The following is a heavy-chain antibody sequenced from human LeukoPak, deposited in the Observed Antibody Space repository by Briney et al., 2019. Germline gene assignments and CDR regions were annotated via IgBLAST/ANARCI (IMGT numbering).Heavy chain of an antibody. CDR2: ISGSGGST. CDR1: GFTFSSYA. V-gene: IGHV3-23*01. CDR3: AKDSSRSTIFGVVIIPFDY. Sequence: EGSLRLSCAASGFTFSSYAMSWVRQAPGKGLEWVSAISGSGGSTYYADSVKGRFTISRDNSKNTLYLQMNSLRAEDTAVYYCAKDSSRSTIFGVVIIPFDYWGQGTLVTVSS. J-gene: IGHJ4*02. D-gene: IGHD3-3*01.